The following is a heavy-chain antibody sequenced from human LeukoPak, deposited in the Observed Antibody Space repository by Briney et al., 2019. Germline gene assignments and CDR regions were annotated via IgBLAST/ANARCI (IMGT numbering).Heavy chain of an antibody. CDR1: GFTVSSNY. D-gene: IGHD5-12*01. V-gene: IGHV3-66*01. CDR3: ARERRYDPRRAFNI. Sequence: PGGSLRLSCAASGFTVSSNYMSWVRQAPGKGLEWVSVIYSGGSTYYADSVKGRFTISRDNSKNTLYLQMNSLRAEDTAVYYCARERRYDPRRAFNIWGQGTMVTVSS. CDR2: IYSGGST. J-gene: IGHJ3*02.